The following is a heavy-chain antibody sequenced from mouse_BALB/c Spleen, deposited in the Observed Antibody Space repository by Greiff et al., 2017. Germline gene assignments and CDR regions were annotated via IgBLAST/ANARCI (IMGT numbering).Heavy chain of an antibody. CDR2: ISSGGSYT. Sequence: EVKLVESGGGLVKPGGSLKLSCAASGFTFSSYTMSWVRQTPEKRLEWVATISSGGSYTYYPDSVKGRFTISRDNAKNTLYLQMSSLKSEDTAMYYCTRVGSFITTATEAMDYWGQGTSVTVSS. CDR1: GFTFSSYT. V-gene: IGHV5-6-4*01. CDR3: TRVGSFITTATEAMDY. J-gene: IGHJ4*01. D-gene: IGHD1-2*01.